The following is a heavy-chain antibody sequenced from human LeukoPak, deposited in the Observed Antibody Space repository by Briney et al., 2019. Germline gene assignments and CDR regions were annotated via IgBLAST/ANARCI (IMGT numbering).Heavy chain of an antibody. CDR2: TPCTGNT. V-gene: IGHV4-59*01. D-gene: IGHD6-13*01. CDR1: GDSLTTIY. Sequence: SETMSLTCTVSGDSLTTIYWSWIRQPPGDTLEWIGYTPCTGNTDYDPSLKSRVTKALDTSRNQYSLHLSSVTAADTALYFCASRPPGSTWYGVFDYWSQGMLVTVSS. CDR3: ASRPPGSTWYGVFDY. J-gene: IGHJ4*02.